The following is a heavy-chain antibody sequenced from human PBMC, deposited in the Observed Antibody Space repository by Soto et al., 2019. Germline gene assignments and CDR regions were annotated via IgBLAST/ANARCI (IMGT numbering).Heavy chain of an antibody. CDR1: GGSISRYY. J-gene: IGHJ6*02. CDR3: ARGGGLVPLSKFYYGMDA. D-gene: IGHD3-10*01. CDR2: IYYSGRT. V-gene: IGHV4-59*01. Sequence: SETLSLTCTVSGGSISRYYWSWIRQPPGKGLEWIGYIYYSGRTNYNPSLKSRVTISVDTSKNQFSLKLRSVTAADTAVYFCARGGGLVPLSKFYYGMDAWGQGTTVTVSS.